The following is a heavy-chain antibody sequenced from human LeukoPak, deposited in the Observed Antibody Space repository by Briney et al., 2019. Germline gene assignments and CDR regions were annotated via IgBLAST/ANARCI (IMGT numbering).Heavy chain of an antibody. Sequence: GGSLRLSCAASGFTFSSYAMSWVRQAPGKGLEWVSAISGSGGSTYYADAVKGRFTISRDNSKNTLYLQMNSLRAEDTAVYYCAKLEMATISAGVDYWGQGTLVTVSS. CDR1: GFTFSSYA. V-gene: IGHV3-23*01. J-gene: IGHJ4*02. CDR2: ISGSGGST. D-gene: IGHD5-24*01. CDR3: AKLEMATISAGVDY.